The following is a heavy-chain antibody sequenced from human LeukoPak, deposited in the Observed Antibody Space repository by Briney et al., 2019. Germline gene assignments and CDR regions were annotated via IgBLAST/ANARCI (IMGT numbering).Heavy chain of an antibody. J-gene: IGHJ4*02. CDR1: GFTYRSYC. Sequence: PGGSLRLSCASSGFTYRSYCMHWVRQAPGKGLERVSRVIRDGSFTNYADSVKGRFTISRDNAKNTLYLQMSSLRAEDTAVYFCVRDGDDFNFDYWGQGSLVTVSS. CDR3: VRDGDDFNFDY. CDR2: VIRDGSFT. V-gene: IGHV3-74*01. D-gene: IGHD5-24*01.